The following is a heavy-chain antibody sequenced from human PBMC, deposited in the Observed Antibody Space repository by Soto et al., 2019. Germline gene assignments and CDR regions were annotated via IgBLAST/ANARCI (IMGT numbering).Heavy chain of an antibody. D-gene: IGHD6-13*01. CDR1: GFTSSDYY. V-gene: IGHV3-11*01. Sequence: QVQLVESGGGLVKPGGSLRLSCAASGFTSSDYYMSWIRQAPGKGLGYISYISSSGTTIYNADSVRGRLTISRDNAKNSLYLQMNSLRAEDTAVYYCARDRSSSWYGRGYHYYGMDVWGQGTTVTVSS. J-gene: IGHJ6*02. CDR3: ARDRSSSWYGRGYHYYGMDV. CDR2: ISSSGTTI.